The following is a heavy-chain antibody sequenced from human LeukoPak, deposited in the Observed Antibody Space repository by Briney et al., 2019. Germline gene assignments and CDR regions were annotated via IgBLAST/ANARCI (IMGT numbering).Heavy chain of an antibody. CDR2: IYHSGST. Sequence: SETLSLTCAVSGYSISSGYYWGWIRQPPGKGLEWIGSIYHSGSTYYNPSLKSRVTISVDTSKNQFSLKLSSVTAADTAVYYCAKIGYYYGPDYWGQGTLATVSS. CDR3: AKIGYYYGPDY. D-gene: IGHD3-10*01. V-gene: IGHV4-38-2*01. J-gene: IGHJ4*02. CDR1: GYSISSGYY.